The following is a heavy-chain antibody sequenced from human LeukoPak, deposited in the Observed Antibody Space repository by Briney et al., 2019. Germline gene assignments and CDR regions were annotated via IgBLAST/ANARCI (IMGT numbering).Heavy chain of an antibody. J-gene: IGHJ4*02. D-gene: IGHD4-17*01. CDR2: ISAYNGNT. CDR1: GYTFTSYG. CDR3: ARDDYGDYPPYYFDY. Sequence: SVKVSCKASGYTFTSYGISWVRQAPGQGLEWMGWISAYNGNTNYAQKLQGRVTMTTDTSTSTAYMELRSPRSDDTAVYYCARDDYGDYPPYYFDYWGQGTLVTVSS. V-gene: IGHV1-18*04.